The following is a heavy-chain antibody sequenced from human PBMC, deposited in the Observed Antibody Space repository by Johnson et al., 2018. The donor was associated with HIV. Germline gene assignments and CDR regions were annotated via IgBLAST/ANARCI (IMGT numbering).Heavy chain of an antibody. CDR1: GFTFSNAW. D-gene: IGHD3-22*01. Sequence: VQLVESGGGLVKPGGSLRLSCAASGFTFSNAWMSWVRQAPGKGLEWVGRIKSKTDGGTTDYAAPVKGRFTISRDDSKNTLYLQMNSLKTEDTAVYYCTTKEYYDSSGPLDIWGQGTMVTVSS. CDR3: TTKEYYDSSGPLDI. J-gene: IGHJ3*02. CDR2: IKSKTDGGTT. V-gene: IGHV3-15*01.